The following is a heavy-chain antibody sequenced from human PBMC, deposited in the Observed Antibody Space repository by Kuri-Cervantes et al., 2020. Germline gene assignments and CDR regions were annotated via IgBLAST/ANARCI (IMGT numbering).Heavy chain of an antibody. Sequence: GESLKISCAASGFTFSTFGIHWVRQAPGKGLEWVADIWYDGNKKYYADSVKGRFTISRENAKNSLYLQMNSLRAGDTAVYYCARVSTNWNHPDYWGQGTLVTVSS. CDR3: ARVSTNWNHPDY. CDR2: IWYDGNKK. J-gene: IGHJ4*02. V-gene: IGHV3-33*01. CDR1: GFTFSTFG. D-gene: IGHD1-1*01.